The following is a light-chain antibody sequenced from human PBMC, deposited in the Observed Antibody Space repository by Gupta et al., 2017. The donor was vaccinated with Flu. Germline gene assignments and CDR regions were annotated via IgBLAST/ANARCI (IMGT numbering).Light chain of an antibody. Sequence: ITISCTGTSSDVESFGLVSWFQQHQGKAPKLIIYEANERPSGVSDRFAGIKSGDTASLKIAGLQAEDEADYYCCSYAGSTASVVFGGGTKLTVL. CDR3: CSYAGSTASVV. V-gene: IGLV2-23*01. CDR2: EAN. J-gene: IGLJ2*01. CDR1: SSDVESFGL.